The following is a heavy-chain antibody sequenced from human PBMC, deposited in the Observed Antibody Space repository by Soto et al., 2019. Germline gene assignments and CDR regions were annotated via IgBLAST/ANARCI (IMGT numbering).Heavy chain of an antibody. CDR1: GGSISSSHW. V-gene: IGHV4-4*02. D-gene: IGHD6-19*01. CDR3: ARTPVAGIFDY. Sequence: SETLSLTCAVSGGSISSSHWWSWVRQPPGKGPEWIGEIYHTGRTNYNPSLKSRVTISVDTSKNQFSLKLSSVTAADTAVYYCARTPVAGIFDYWGQGTLVTVSS. J-gene: IGHJ4*02. CDR2: IYHTGRT.